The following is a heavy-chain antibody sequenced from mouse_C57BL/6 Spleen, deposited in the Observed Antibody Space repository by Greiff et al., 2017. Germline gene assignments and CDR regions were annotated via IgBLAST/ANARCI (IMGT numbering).Heavy chain of an antibody. CDR2: ISSGSSTI. V-gene: IGHV5-17*01. J-gene: IGHJ3*01. Sequence: EVQLMESGGGLVKPGGSLKLSCAASGFTFSDYGMHWVRQAPEKGLEWVAYISSGSSTIYYADTVKGRFTISRDNAKNTLFLQMTSLRSEDTAMYYCEGGGDYVFAYWGQGTLVTVSA. D-gene: IGHD2-4*01. CDR3: EGGGDYVFAY. CDR1: GFTFSDYG.